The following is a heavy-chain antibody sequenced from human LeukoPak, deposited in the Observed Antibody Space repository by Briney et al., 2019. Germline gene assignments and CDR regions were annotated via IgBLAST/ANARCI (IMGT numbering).Heavy chain of an antibody. CDR1: GFTFSRDW. Sequence: GGSLRLSCAASGFTFSRDWMHWVRQAPGKGLVWVSRISDDGSITTYADSVQGRFTISRDNAKNSLYLQMSSLRAEDTAVYYCARDTYDSSGYYAHLDYWGQGTLVTVSS. D-gene: IGHD3-22*01. J-gene: IGHJ4*02. V-gene: IGHV3-74*03. CDR3: ARDTYDSSGYYAHLDY. CDR2: ISDDGSIT.